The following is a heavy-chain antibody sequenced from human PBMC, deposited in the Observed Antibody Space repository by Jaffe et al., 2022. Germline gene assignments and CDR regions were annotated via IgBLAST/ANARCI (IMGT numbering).Heavy chain of an antibody. V-gene: IGHV4-38-2*01. CDR2: IYHSGST. Sequence: QVQLQESGPGLVKPSETLSLTCAVSGYSISSGYYWGWIRQPPGKGLEWIGSIYHSGSTYYNPSLKSRVTISVDTSKNQFSLKLSSVTAADTAVYYCATKRGSSLGLYYFDYWGQGTLVTVSS. D-gene: IGHD1-26*01. CDR3: ATKRGSSLGLYYFDY. CDR1: GYSISSGYY. J-gene: IGHJ4*02.